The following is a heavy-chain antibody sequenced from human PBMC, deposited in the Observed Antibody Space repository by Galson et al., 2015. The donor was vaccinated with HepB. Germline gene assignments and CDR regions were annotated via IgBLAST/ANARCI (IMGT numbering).Heavy chain of an antibody. D-gene: IGHD3-3*01. CDR2: ISYDGSNK. CDR3: AKLTGLEGASRRSYYGMDV. V-gene: IGHV3-30*18. J-gene: IGHJ6*04. Sequence: SLRLSCAASGFTFSSYGMHWVRQAPGKGLEWVAVISYDGSNKYYADSVKGRFTISRDNSKNTLYLQMNSLRAEDTAVYYCAKLTGLEGASRRSYYGMDVWGKGTTVTVSS. CDR1: GFTFSSYG.